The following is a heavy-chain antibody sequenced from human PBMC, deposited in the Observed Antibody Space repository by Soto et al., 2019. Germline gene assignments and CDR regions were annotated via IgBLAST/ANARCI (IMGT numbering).Heavy chain of an antibody. J-gene: IGHJ3*02. CDR2: INPSGGST. V-gene: IGHV1-46*01. CDR1: GHTFTSYY. Sequence: QVQLVQSGAEVKKPGASVKVSCKASGHTFTSYYMHWVRQAPGQGLAWMGIINPSGGSTNYAQKFQGRVTMTRDTSTSTVYKELSSLRSEDTAVYYCARGLAKGVAFDIWGQGTMVTVSS. CDR3: ARGLAKGVAFDI.